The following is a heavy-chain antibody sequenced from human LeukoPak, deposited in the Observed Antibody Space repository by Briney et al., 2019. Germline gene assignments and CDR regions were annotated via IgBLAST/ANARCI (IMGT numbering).Heavy chain of an antibody. CDR3: ARGPYSSGWYGS. CDR1: GGSFIVYY. D-gene: IGHD6-19*01. J-gene: IGHJ4*02. V-gene: IGHV4-34*01. CDR2: INHSGST. Sequence: SETLSLTCAVYGGSFIVYYWSWIRQPPGKGLEWIGEINHSGSTNYNPSLKSRVTISVDTSKNQFSLKLRSVTAADTAVYYCARGPYSSGWYGSWGQGTLVTVSS.